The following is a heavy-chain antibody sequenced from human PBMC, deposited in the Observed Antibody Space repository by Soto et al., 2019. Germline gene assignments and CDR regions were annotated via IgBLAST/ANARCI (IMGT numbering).Heavy chain of an antibody. CDR1: GGSFSGYY. CDR2: INHSGST. D-gene: IGHD6-13*01. V-gene: IGHV4-34*01. CDR3: ARGGGSSWYGRYYYYGMDV. Sequence: PSETLSLTCAVYGGSFSGYYWSWIRQPPGKGLEWIGEINHSGSTNYNPSLKSRVTISVDTSKNQFSLKLSSVTAADTAVYYCARGGGSSWYGRYYYYGMDVWGQGTTVTVS. J-gene: IGHJ6*02.